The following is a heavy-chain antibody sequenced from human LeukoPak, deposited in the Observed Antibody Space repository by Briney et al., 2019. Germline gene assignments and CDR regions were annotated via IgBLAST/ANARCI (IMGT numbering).Heavy chain of an antibody. Sequence: PGGSLRLSCAASGFTFSSYWMSWVRQALGKGLEWVANIKQDGSEKYYVDSVKGRFTISRDNARNSLYLQMNSLRAEDTAVYYCARTMHSSGWYPGFDYWGQGTLVTVSS. J-gene: IGHJ4*02. CDR2: IKQDGSEK. V-gene: IGHV3-7*01. CDR1: GFTFSSYW. CDR3: ARTMHSSGWYPGFDY. D-gene: IGHD6-19*01.